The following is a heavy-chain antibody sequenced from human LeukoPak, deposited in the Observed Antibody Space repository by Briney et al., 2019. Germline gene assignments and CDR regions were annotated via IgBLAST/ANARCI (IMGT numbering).Heavy chain of an antibody. D-gene: IGHD5-24*01. J-gene: IGHJ4*02. CDR2: ISSSGSTI. Sequence: PGGSLRLSCAASGFTFSSYEMNWVRQAPGKGLEWVSCISSSGSTIYYADSVKGRFTISRDNAKNSLYLQMNSLRAEDTAVYYCARDYWMATIRYFDYWGQGTLVTVSS. CDR3: ARDYWMATIRYFDY. V-gene: IGHV3-48*03. CDR1: GFTFSSYE.